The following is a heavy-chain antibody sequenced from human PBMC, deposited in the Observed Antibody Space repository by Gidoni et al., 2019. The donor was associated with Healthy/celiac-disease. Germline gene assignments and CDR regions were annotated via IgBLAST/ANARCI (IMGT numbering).Heavy chain of an antibody. CDR1: GFTFSSYA. Sequence: EVQLLESGGGFVQPGGSLRLSCVSSGFTFSSYATSWVPQAPGWWLELCSAMSWVRQAPGKGLEWVAAISGSGGSTYYADSVKGRFTISRDNSKNTLYLQMNSLRAEDTAVYYCANAQDIRVVVVTALLDYWGQGTLVTVSS. J-gene: IGHJ4*02. CDR2: ISGSGGST. V-gene: IGHV3-23*01. D-gene: IGHD2-21*02. CDR3: ANAQDIRVVVVTALLDY.